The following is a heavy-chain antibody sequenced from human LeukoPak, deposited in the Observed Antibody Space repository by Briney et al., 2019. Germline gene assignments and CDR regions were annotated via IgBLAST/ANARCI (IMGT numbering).Heavy chain of an antibody. CDR3: ARPLLYYYGSETYFWFDP. CDR1: GFTFTTYW. V-gene: IGHV3-7*01. Sequence: GGSLRLSCAASGFTFTTYWMGWVRPAPGKGLEWVANIKQDGSEQYYVDSVKGRFTISRDNAKNSLSLQMNSLRAEDTAVYYCARPLLYYYGSETYFWFDPWGQGTLVTVSS. J-gene: IGHJ5*02. CDR2: IKQDGSEQ. D-gene: IGHD3-10*01.